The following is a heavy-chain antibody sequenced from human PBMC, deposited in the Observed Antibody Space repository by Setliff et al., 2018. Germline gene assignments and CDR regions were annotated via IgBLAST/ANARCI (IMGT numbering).Heavy chain of an antibody. J-gene: IGHJ6*03. V-gene: IGHV4-34*01. CDR3: ARPGSGNGYYMDV. CDR2: INHSGST. CDR1: GESFSGHY. Sequence: PSETLSLTCAVYGESFSGHYWSWIRQPPGKGLEWIGEINHSGSTNYNPSLKSRVTISVDTSKNQFSLKLGSVAAADTAVYYCARPGSGNGYYMDVWGKGTTVTVSS. D-gene: IGHD3-10*01.